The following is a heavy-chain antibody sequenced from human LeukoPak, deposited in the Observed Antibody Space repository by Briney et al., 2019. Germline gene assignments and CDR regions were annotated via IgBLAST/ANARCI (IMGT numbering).Heavy chain of an antibody. CDR3: GRLAYCNGGSCNWDL. CDR2: IYYSGST. D-gene: IGHD2-15*01. V-gene: IGHV4-39*01. CDR1: GGSISSSNYY. Sequence: SETLSLTCTVSGGSISSSNYYWGCIRQPPGKGLEWIGVIYYSGSTYYNPSLKSRFTITVDTSKNQFSLKVSSVTAADTAVYYCGRLAYCNGGSCNWDLWGQGTLVTVSS. J-gene: IGHJ4*02.